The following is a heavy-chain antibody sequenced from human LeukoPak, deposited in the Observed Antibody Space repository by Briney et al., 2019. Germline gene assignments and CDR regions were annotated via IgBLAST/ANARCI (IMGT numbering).Heavy chain of an antibody. CDR3: ASARDYDFWSGYSMDV. CDR2: IYYSGST. D-gene: IGHD3-3*01. Sequence: SETLSLTCTVSGGSISSYYWSWIRQPPGKGLEWIGYIYYSGSTNYNPSLKSRVTISVHTSKNQFSLKLSSVTAADTAVYYCASARDYDFWSGYSMDVWGKGTTVTVSS. CDR1: GGSISSYY. V-gene: IGHV4-59*01. J-gene: IGHJ6*03.